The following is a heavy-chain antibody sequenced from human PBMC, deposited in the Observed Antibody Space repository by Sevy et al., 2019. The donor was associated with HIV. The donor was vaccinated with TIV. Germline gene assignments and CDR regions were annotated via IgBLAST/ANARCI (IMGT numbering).Heavy chain of an antibody. CDR2: ISTSGGST. Sequence: GGSLRLSCAASGFTFSSYAMSWVRQAPGKGLEWVSVISTSGGSTYYADSVKGRFTISRDNSKNTLYLQMNSLRADDTAVYYCAKISDYVWGSYPRGAFDFWGQGTMVTVSS. CDR1: GFTFSSYA. J-gene: IGHJ3*01. V-gene: IGHV3-23*01. D-gene: IGHD3-16*02. CDR3: AKISDYVWGSYPRGAFDF.